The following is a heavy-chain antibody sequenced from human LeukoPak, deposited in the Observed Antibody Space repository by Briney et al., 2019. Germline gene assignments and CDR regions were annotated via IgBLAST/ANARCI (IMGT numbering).Heavy chain of an antibody. V-gene: IGHV1-8*01. CDR1: GYTFTSYD. Sequence: ASVKVSCKASGYTFTSYDINWVRQAPGQGLEWMGWMNPNSGNTGYAQKFQGRVTMTRNTSISTAYMELSSLRSEDTAVYYCARGKGIVGATTPSDNYYYYGMDVWGQGTTVTVSS. CDR2: MNPNSGNT. CDR3: ARGKGIVGATTPSDNYYYYGMDV. J-gene: IGHJ6*02. D-gene: IGHD1-26*01.